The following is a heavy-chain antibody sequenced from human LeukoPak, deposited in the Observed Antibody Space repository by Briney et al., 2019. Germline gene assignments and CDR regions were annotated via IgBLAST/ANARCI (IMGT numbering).Heavy chain of an antibody. CDR3: AKELYRCYYYGMDV. D-gene: IGHD2-2*01. V-gene: IGHV3-30*18. J-gene: IGHJ6*04. Sequence: PGRSLRLSCAASGFTFSSYGMHWVRQAPGKGLEWVAVISYDGSNKYYADSVKGRFTISRDNSKNTLYLQMNSLRAEDTAVYYCAKELYRCYYYGMDVWGKGTTVTVSS. CDR2: ISYDGSNK. CDR1: GFTFSSYG.